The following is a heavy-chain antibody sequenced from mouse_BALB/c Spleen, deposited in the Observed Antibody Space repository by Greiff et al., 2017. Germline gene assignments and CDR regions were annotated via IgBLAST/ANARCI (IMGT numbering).Heavy chain of an antibody. CDR2: IDPANGNT. CDR1: GFNIKDTY. V-gene: IGHV14-3*02. J-gene: IGHJ4*01. Sequence: EVQVVESGAELVKPGASVKLSCTASGFNIKDTYMHWVKQRPEQGLEWIGRIDPANGNTKYDPKFQGKATITADTSSNTAYLQLSSLTSEDTAVYYCARKAMDYWGQGTSVTVSS. CDR3: ARKAMDY.